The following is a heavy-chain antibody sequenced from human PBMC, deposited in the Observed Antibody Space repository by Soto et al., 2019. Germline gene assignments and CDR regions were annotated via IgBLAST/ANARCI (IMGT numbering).Heavy chain of an antibody. CDR2: IKSKTDGGTT. D-gene: IGHD2-2*01. J-gene: IGHJ4*02. CDR1: GFTFSNAW. CDR3: TTGGILGYCSSTSCSKYYFDY. V-gene: IGHV3-15*07. Sequence: PGGSLRLSCAASGFTFSNAWMNWVRQAPGKGLEWVGRIKSKTDGGTTDYAAPVKGRFTISRDDSKNTLYLQMNSLKTEDTAVYYCTTGGILGYCSSTSCSKYYFDYWGQGTLVTVSS.